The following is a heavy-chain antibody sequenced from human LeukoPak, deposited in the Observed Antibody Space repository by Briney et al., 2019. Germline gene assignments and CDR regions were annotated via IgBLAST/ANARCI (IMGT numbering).Heavy chain of an antibody. V-gene: IGHV4-39*01. CDR3: ARHRYYYRSGSYYGAPYYMDV. CDR2: IYYSGST. D-gene: IGHD3-10*01. Sequence: SSETLSLTCTDSGGSISSSSYYWGWIRQPPGKGLEWIGSIYYSGSTYYNPSLKSRVTISVDTSKNQFSLKLSSVTAADTAVYYCARHRYYYRSGSYYGAPYYMDVWGKGTTVTISS. CDR1: GGSISSSSYY. J-gene: IGHJ6*03.